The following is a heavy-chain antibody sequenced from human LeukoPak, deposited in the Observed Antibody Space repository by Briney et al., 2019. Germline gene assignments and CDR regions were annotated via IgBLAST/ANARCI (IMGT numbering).Heavy chain of an antibody. Sequence: PGGSLRLSCAASGFTFSSYAMSWVCQAPGKGLEWVSAISGSGGSTYYADSVKGRFTISRDNSKNTLYLQMNSLRAEDTAVYYCAKDGLGELLTYYYYYMDVWGKGTTVTVSS. V-gene: IGHV3-23*01. D-gene: IGHD1-26*01. CDR3: AKDGLGELLTYYYYYMDV. CDR1: GFTFSSYA. J-gene: IGHJ6*03. CDR2: ISGSGGST.